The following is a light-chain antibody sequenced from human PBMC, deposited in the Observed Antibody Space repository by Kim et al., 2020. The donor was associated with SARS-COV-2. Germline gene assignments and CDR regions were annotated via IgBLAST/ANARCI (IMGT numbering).Light chain of an antibody. Sequence: GDRVTITCRTSQGISSAFAWYQQKPGKPPKLLIYDASILESGVPSRFSGSGSGTDFTLTISSLQPEDFATYYCQQFTVYPITFGQGTRLEIK. J-gene: IGKJ5*01. CDR3: QQFTVYPIT. CDR1: QGISSA. V-gene: IGKV1-13*02. CDR2: DAS.